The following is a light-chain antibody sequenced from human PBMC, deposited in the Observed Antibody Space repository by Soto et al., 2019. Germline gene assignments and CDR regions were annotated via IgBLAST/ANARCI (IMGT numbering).Light chain of an antibody. Sequence: EIVMTQSPATLSVSPGERATLSCRASQSVSSNLAWYQQKPGQAPRLLIYGASTRATGIPARFSGSGSGTEFTLTISSLQSEAFEVYYCQHYNNWPLTFGGGTKVDIK. J-gene: IGKJ4*01. CDR2: GAS. V-gene: IGKV3-15*01. CDR3: QHYNNWPLT. CDR1: QSVSSN.